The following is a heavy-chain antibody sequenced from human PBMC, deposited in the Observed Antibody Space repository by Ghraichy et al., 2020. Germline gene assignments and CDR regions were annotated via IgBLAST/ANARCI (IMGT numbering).Heavy chain of an antibody. D-gene: IGHD6-19*01. CDR2: IVGSGRST. CDR3: ARRAEGSGRGLEY. V-gene: IGHV3-23*01. CDR1: GFTFENYA. J-gene: IGHJ4*02. Sequence: GGSLRLSCVASGFTFENYAMNWVRQVPGKGLEWVSVIVGSGRSTNYADSVKGRFTISRDSSTNTVYLQMNSLRVADTAVYYCARRAEGSGRGLEYWGQGTLVTVSS.